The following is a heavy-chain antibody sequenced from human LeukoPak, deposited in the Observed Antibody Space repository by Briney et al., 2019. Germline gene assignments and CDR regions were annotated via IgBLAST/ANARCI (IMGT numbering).Heavy chain of an antibody. J-gene: IGHJ5*02. CDR2: IYPGDSDT. D-gene: IGHD3-3*01. CDR3: ARHPVGFLEWSYGFDP. CDR1: GYSFTSYW. Sequence: GESLKISCKGSGYSFTSYWIGWVRQMPGKGLEWMGIIYPGDSDTRYSPSFQGQVTISADKSISTAYLQWSSLKASDTAMYYCARHPVGFLEWSYGFDPWGQGTLVTVSS. V-gene: IGHV5-51*01.